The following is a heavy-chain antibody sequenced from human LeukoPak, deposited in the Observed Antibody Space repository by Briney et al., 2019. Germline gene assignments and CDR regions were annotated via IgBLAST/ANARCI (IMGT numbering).Heavy chain of an antibody. V-gene: IGHV3-53*01. CDR2: VYSGDST. J-gene: IGHJ6*03. CDR3: ASPNHRENYYYMDL. CDR1: GFTFNNYG. Sequence: GGSLRLSCAASGFTFNNYGMTWVRQAPGKGLEWVSDVYSGDSTFYADSVKGRFTVSRDNSKNTLYLQMYTLTAEDTAVDYCASPNHRENYYYMDLWGKGTTVTVSS.